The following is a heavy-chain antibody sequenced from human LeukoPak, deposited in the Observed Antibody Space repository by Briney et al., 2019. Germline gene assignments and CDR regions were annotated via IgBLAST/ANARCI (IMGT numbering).Heavy chain of an antibody. J-gene: IGHJ5*02. Sequence: ASVKVSCKTSGYTFTNYGISWVRQAPGPPLEWMGWVSTSNPHTNYAPKFRGRVMMTIDTPTTTAYLEMRILTSDDTAVYYCARDRFLWGLGNWFDLWGQGTLVTVTS. V-gene: IGHV1-18*01. CDR2: VSTSNPHT. D-gene: IGHD3-3*01. CDR3: ARDRFLWGLGNWFDL. CDR1: GYTFTNYG.